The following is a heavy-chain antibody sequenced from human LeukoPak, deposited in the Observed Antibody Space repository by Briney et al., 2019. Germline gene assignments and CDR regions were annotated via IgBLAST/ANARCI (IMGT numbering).Heavy chain of an antibody. J-gene: IGHJ4*02. CDR1: GGFSSRYY. CDR3: AKIGPLGFFDQ. CDR2: IFYSGQS. D-gene: IGHD2/OR15-2a*01. Sequence: PETLSHTCSVSGGFSSRYYWSWGPHPLGERLVWLGHIFYSGQSSYNASLTSRIRMSDDTSKAQFFLELASVDAADTAFYYCAKIGPLGFFDQWGPGILVTVSS. V-gene: IGHV4-59*12.